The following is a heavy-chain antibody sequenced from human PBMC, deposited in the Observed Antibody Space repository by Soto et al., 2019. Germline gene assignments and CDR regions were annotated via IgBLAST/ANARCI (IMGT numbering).Heavy chain of an antibody. V-gene: IGHV3-30-3*01. D-gene: IGHD6-13*01. Sequence: QVQLVQSGAEVKKPGSSVKVSCKASGGTFSSYAMHWVRQAPGKGLEWVAVISYDGSNKYYADSVKGRFTISRDNSKNTLYLQMNSLRAEDTAVYYCARPRYSSSWYYFDYWGQGTLVTVSS. CDR3: ARPRYSSSWYYFDY. J-gene: IGHJ4*02. CDR2: ISYDGSNK. CDR1: GGTFSSYA.